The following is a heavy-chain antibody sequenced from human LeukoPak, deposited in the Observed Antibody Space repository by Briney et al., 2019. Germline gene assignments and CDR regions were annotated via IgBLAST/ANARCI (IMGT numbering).Heavy chain of an antibody. V-gene: IGHV3-7*01. CDR2: IKQDGSEK. J-gene: IGHJ4*02. CDR3: ASGRCYDTSGYRPFDY. CDR1: GFAFSDYW. Sequence: PGGSLRLSCAASGFAFSDYWMTWFRQAPGRGLEWVANIKQDGSEKYYLDSVKGRFTISRDNAKNSLCLQMNSLRAEDTAVYYCASGRCYDTSGYRPFDYWGQGTLVTVSS. D-gene: IGHD3-22*01.